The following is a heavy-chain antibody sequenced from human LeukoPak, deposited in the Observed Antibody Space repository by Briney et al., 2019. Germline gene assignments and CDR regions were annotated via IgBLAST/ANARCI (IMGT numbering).Heavy chain of an antibody. J-gene: IGHJ4*02. Sequence: PGRSLRLSCAASGFTFSSYAMHWVRQAPGKGLEWVAVISYDGSNKYYADSVKGRFIISRDNSNNTLSLEMNSLRTEDTAVYFCARGKGGPFKYWGQGTLVTVSS. CDR2: ISYDGSNK. CDR1: GFTFSSYA. D-gene: IGHD2-15*01. V-gene: IGHV3-30*04. CDR3: ARGKGGPFKY.